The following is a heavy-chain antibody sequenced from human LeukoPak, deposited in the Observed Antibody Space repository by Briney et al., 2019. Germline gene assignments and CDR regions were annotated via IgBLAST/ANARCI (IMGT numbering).Heavy chain of an antibody. J-gene: IGHJ4*02. V-gene: IGHV3-11*01. CDR3: ATSLLWFGELSSLDY. CDR1: GFTFSDYY. D-gene: IGHD3-10*01. Sequence: PGGSLRLSCAASGFTFSDYYMSWIRQAPGKGLEWVSDISSSGSTIYYADSVKGRFTISRDNAKNSLYLQMNSLRAEDTAVYYCATSLLWFGELSSLDYWGQGTLVTVSS. CDR2: ISSSGSTI.